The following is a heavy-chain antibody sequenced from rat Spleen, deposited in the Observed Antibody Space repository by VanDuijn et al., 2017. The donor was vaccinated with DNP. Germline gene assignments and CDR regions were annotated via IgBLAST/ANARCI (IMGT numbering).Heavy chain of an antibody. V-gene: IGHV5-46*01. Sequence: EVQLVESGGGLVQPGRSMKLSCAASGFTFSSFAMAWVRQAPTKGLEGVASITNTGDSTYYSDSVKGRFSISRDNAKSTLYLQVNSLRSEDTATYYCARHRTIMPYYYAMDAWGQGASVTVSS. J-gene: IGHJ4*01. CDR3: ARHRTIMPYYYAMDA. D-gene: IGHD1-12*01. CDR2: ITNTGDST. CDR1: GFTFSSFA.